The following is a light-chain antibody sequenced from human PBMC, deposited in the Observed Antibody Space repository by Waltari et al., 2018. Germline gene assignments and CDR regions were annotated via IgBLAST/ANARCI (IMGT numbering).Light chain of an antibody. J-gene: IGKJ1*01. CDR2: WAS. V-gene: IGKV4-1*01. Sequence: DIVMTQSPDSLAVSLGERATIHCTSSQSVLPSSNNTNNLGWYQQKPGQPPELLIYWASTRRSTVPDRFSGSGSGTDFTLTISSLQAEDVAVYYCLQYYSTPRTFGQGTKVEL. CDR1: QSVLPSSNNTNN. CDR3: LQYYSTPRT.